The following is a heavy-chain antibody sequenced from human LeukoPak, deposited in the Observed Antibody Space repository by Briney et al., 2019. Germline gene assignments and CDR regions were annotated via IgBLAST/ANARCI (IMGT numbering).Heavy chain of an antibody. CDR1: GFTFSSYG. D-gene: IGHD6-19*01. CDR2: ISYDGSEK. V-gene: IGHV3-30*18. CDR3: AKHSLKTGYSSGRIWDY. J-gene: IGHJ4*02. Sequence: GGSLRLSCAASGFTFSSYGMHWVRQPPGKGLECVASISYDGSEKYYADSVKGRFTISRDDSKNTLHLQMNSLRAEDTAVYYCAKHSLKTGYSSGRIWDYWGQGTLVTVSS.